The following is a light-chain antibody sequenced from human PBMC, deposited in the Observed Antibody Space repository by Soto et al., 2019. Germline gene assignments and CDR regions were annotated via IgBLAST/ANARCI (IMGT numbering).Light chain of an antibody. V-gene: IGKV3D-20*01. CDR2: AAS. J-gene: IGKJ5*01. CDR3: QQYGSSIT. Sequence: EIVLTQSPATLSLSPGERATLSCGASQGVSSSYLAWYQQKPGLAPRLLICAASSRATGIPDRFSGSGSGTDFTLTISRLEPEDFAVYYCQQYGSSITFGQGTRLEIK. CDR1: QGVSSSY.